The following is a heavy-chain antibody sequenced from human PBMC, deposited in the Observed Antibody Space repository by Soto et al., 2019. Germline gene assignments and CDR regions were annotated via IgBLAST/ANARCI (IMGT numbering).Heavy chain of an antibody. J-gene: IGHJ4*02. D-gene: IGHD3-22*01. CDR1: GFTFSSYG. CDR2: ISYDGSNK. Sequence: GGSLRLSCVASGFTFSSYGMHWVRQAPGKGLEWVAVISYDGSNKYYADSVKGRFTISRDNSKNTLYLQMNSLRAEDTAVYYCARDPYYYDSSGYYYGWLFDYWGQGTLVTVSS. V-gene: IGHV3-30*03. CDR3: ARDPYYYDSSGYYYGWLFDY.